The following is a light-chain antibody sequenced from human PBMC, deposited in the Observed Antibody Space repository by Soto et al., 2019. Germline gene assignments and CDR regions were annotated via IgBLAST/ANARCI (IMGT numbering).Light chain of an antibody. CDR2: AAS. J-gene: IGKJ4*01. CDR3: QQYQTHPLT. Sequence: DIQMTQSPSSLSASVGDRVTITCRASQPIRTWVAWYQQKPDQAPKTLISAASTLESGVPSRFSGSGSGTDFTLTISSLQPEDFATYYCQQYQTHPLTCGGGTMVDIK. CDR1: QPIRTW. V-gene: IGKV1D-16*01.